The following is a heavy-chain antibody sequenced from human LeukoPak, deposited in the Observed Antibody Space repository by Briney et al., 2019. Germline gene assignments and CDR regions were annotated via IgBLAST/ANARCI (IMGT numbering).Heavy chain of an antibody. J-gene: IGHJ4*02. CDR2: IYPGPGAGPGGSNP. V-gene: IGHV5-51*01. CDR3: ARHSTRPNWYSPIDY. D-gene: IGHD2-21*01. CDR1: GYTFTNYW. Sequence: GESLKISCKTSGYTFTNYWIGWVCQMPGKGLEWMGIIYPGPGAGPGGSNPIYSPSFQGQVTISADNSITTAYLQWSSLKASDTAMYYCARHSTRPNWYSPIDYWGQGTLVTVSS.